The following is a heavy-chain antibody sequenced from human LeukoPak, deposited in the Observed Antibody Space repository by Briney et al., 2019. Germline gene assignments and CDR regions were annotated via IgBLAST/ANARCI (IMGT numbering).Heavy chain of an antibody. V-gene: IGHV4-34*01. CDR2: INHRGSS. Sequence: SETLSLTCAVYGESFSAYFWNWIRQAPGKPLEYIGEINHRGSSHYNPSLKTRVTLSVDTSKNQFSLKLTSVTAADTAVYYCARGPRIVLMIHYYYYMDVWGKGTTVTVSS. CDR1: GESFSAYF. J-gene: IGHJ6*03. CDR3: ARGPRIVLMIHYYYYMDV. D-gene: IGHD2-8*01.